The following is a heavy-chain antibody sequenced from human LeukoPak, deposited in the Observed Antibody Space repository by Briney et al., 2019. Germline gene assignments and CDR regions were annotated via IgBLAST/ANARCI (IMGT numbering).Heavy chain of an antibody. CDR1: GASISNYY. Sequence: PSETLSLTCTVSGASISNYYWSWIRQPPGKGLEWIGFIYHSGSTNYNPSLKSPVTISLDTSKNQFSLKLTSVTAADTAVYYCASQSTEFLGRTHDDFWSGYYYMDVWGKGTTVTVSS. V-gene: IGHV4-59*08. D-gene: IGHD3-3*01. CDR2: IYHSGST. J-gene: IGHJ6*03. CDR3: ASQSTEFLGRTHDDFWSGYYYMDV.